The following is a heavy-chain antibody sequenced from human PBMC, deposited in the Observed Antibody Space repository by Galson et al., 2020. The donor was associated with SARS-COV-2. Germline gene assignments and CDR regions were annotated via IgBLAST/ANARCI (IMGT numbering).Heavy chain of an antibody. CDR1: GFTFSSYE. V-gene: IGHV3-48*03. CDR2: ISSSGSTI. D-gene: IGHD3-16*01. Sequence: GGSLRLSCAASGFTFSSYEMTWVRPAPGKGLEWVSYISSSGSTIYYADSVKGRFTISRDNAKNSLYLQMNSLRAEDTAVYYCARINLLAGGWYFDLWGRGTLVTVSS. CDR3: ARINLLAGGWYFDL. J-gene: IGHJ2*01.